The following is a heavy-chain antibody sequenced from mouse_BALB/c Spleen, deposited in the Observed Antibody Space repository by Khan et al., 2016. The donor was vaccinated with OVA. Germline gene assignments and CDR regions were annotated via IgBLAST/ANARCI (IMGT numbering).Heavy chain of an antibody. CDR2: IWGDGST. CDR3: ARAYYGNYREAMDY. CDR1: GFSLTGYG. J-gene: IGHJ4*01. Sequence: QVQLKQSGPGLVAPSQSLSITCIVSGFSLTGYGVSWVRQPPGKGLEWLGMIWGDGSTDYNSALKSRLSISKDNSKSQVFLKMNSLQTDDTAKYYCARAYYGNYREAMDYWGQGTSVTVSS. V-gene: IGHV2-6-7*01. D-gene: IGHD2-10*01.